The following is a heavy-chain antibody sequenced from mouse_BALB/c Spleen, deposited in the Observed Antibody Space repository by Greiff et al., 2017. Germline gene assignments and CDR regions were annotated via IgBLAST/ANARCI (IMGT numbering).Heavy chain of an antibody. CDR3: ARSSTGTDY. V-gene: IGHV1-80*01. J-gene: IGHJ2*01. Sequence: VQGVESGAELVRPGSSVKISCKASGYAFSSYWMNWVKQRPGQGLEWIGQIYPGDGDTNYNGKFKGKATLTADKSSSTAYMQLSSLTSEDSAVYFCARSSTGTDYWGQGTTLTVSS. D-gene: IGHD4-1*02. CDR1: GYAFSSYW. CDR2: IYPGDGDT.